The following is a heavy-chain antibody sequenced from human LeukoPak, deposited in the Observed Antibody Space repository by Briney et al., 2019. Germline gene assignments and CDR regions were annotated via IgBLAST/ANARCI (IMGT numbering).Heavy chain of an antibody. CDR3: ASGIVGATRSGEDAFDI. V-gene: IGHV4-39*07. CDR2: IHYSGST. D-gene: IGHD1-26*01. CDR1: GGSIRNSNYY. Sequence: SETLSLTCTVSGGSIRNSNYYWGWIRQPPGKGLEWIGSIHYSGSTNFNPSLKSRVTISVDTSKNQFSLKLTSVTAADTAVYYCASGIVGATRSGEDAFDIWGQGTMVTVSS. J-gene: IGHJ3*02.